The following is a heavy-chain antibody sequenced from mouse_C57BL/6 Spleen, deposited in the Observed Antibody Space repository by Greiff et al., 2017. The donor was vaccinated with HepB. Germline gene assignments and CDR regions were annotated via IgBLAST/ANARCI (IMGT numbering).Heavy chain of an antibody. V-gene: IGHV1-64*01. CDR3: AAGYGNFLYYYAMDY. J-gene: IGHJ4*01. CDR1: GYTFTSYW. Sequence: QVQLQQPGAELVKPGASVKLSCKASGYTFTSYWMHWVKQRPGQGLEWIGMIHPNSGSTNYNEKFKSKATLTVDKSSSTAYMQLSSLTSEDSAVYYCAAGYGNFLYYYAMDYWGQGTSVTVSS. CDR2: IHPNSGST. D-gene: IGHD2-10*02.